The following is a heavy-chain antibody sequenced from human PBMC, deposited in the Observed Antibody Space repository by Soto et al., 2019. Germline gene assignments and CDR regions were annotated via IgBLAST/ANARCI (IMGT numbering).Heavy chain of an antibody. D-gene: IGHD3-9*01. CDR3: AKERYYDILTGPENYYYHYGMDV. CDR1: GFTFSSYA. CDR2: ITGSGGYT. V-gene: IGHV3-23*01. J-gene: IGHJ6*02. Sequence: ESGGGLVQPGGSLRLSCAASGFTFSSYAMSWVRQAPGKGLEWVSDITGSGGYTFYADSVTGRFTISRDNSKNTLYLQMSSLRAEATAVYYCAKERYYDILTGPENYYYHYGMDVWGQGTTVTVSS.